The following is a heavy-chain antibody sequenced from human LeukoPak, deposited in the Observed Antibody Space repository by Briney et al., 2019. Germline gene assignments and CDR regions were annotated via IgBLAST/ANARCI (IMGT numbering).Heavy chain of an antibody. D-gene: IGHD4-17*01. Sequence: SETLSLTCTVSGGSISSGGYYWSWIRQPPGKGLEWIGYIYYSGSTYYNPSLKSRVTISVDTSKNQFSLKLSSVTAADTAVYYCALPTVTTAVYYYGIFVCGEGTTVTVSS. CDR3: ALPTVTTAVYYYGIFV. J-gene: IGHJ6*01. V-gene: IGHV4-61*08. CDR1: GGSISSGGYY. CDR2: IYYSGST.